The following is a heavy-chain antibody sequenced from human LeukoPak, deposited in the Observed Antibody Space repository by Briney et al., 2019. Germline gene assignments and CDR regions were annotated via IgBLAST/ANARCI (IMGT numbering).Heavy chain of an antibody. CDR2: ISYDGSNK. J-gene: IGHJ4*02. D-gene: IGHD3-22*01. CDR3: AKDLRRGFNYDSSSFDY. Sequence: GGSLRLSCAAAGFTFSSYAMHWVRQAPGKGLEWVAVISYDGSNKYYADSVKGRFTISRDNSKNTLYLQMNSLRAEDTAVYYCAKDLRRGFNYDSSSFDYWGQGTLVTVSS. CDR1: GFTFSSYA. V-gene: IGHV3-30*04.